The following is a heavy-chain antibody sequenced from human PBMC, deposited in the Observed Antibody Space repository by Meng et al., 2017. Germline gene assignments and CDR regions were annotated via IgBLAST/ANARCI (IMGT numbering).Heavy chain of an antibody. J-gene: IGHJ4*02. CDR3: ASSGYSYGYRFDY. Sequence: QVQLQQWGAGWLKPSENLSLTCAVYGGSFSGYYWSWIRQPPGKGLEWIGEINHSGSTNYNPSLKSRVTISVDTSKNQFSLKLSSVTAADTAVYYCASSGYSYGYRFDYWGQGTLVTVSS. CDR2: INHSGST. D-gene: IGHD5-18*01. CDR1: GGSFSGYY. V-gene: IGHV4-34*01.